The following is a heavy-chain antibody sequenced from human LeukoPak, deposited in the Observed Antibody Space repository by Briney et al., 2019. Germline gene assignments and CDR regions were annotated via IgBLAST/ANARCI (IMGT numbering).Heavy chain of an antibody. CDR2: IYSSGST. CDR3: AKSGGYGLIGY. CDR1: GASVSGSPYY. V-gene: IGHV4-39*01. J-gene: IGHJ4*02. D-gene: IGHD1-26*01. Sequence: SETLSLTCTVSGASVSGSPYYWGWIRQPPGKGLEWIGSIYSSGSTYYDASLQSRVTISIETSKNQISLRLNSVTAADTAIYYCAKSGGYGLIGYWGQGTLVTVSS.